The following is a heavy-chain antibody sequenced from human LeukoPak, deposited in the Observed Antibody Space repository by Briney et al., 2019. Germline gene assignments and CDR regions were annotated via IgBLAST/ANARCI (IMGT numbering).Heavy chain of an antibody. Sequence: SETLSLTCAVYGGSFSGYYWSWIRQPPGKGLEWIGEINHSGSTNYNPFLKSRVTISVDTSKNQFSLKLSSVTAADTAVYYCARGGPLGYCSSTSCYAPGDYWGQGTLVTVSS. CDR3: ARGGPLGYCSSTSCYAPGDY. D-gene: IGHD2-2*01. J-gene: IGHJ4*02. V-gene: IGHV4-34*01. CDR2: INHSGST. CDR1: GGSFSGYY.